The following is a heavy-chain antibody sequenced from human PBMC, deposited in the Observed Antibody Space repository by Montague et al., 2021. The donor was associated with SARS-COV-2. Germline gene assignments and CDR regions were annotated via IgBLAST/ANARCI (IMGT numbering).Heavy chain of an antibody. D-gene: IGHD5-18*01. CDR2: IDWDDDK. CDR1: GFSLSTSGMC. Sequence: PALVKPTQTLTLTRTFSGFSLSTSGMCVGWIRQPPGKALEWLAVIDWDDDKSYSTSLKTRLTISKDTSKNQVVLTMTNMDPVDTATYYCARMPDQVWLDYWGQGILVTVSS. V-gene: IGHV2-70*01. J-gene: IGHJ4*02. CDR3: ARMPDQVWLDY.